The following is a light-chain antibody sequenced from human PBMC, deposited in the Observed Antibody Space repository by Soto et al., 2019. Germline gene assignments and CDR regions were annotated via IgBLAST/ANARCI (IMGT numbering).Light chain of an antibody. Sequence: ALTHPPSASGSPGQSVAISCTGTSSDVGGYNYVSWYQQHPGKAPKLMIYEVNKRPSGVPDRFSGSKSGNTASLTVSGLQAEDEADYYCSSYAGSSYVFGTGTKVTVL. J-gene: IGLJ1*01. V-gene: IGLV2-8*01. CDR2: EVN. CDR3: SSYAGSSYV. CDR1: SSDVGGYNY.